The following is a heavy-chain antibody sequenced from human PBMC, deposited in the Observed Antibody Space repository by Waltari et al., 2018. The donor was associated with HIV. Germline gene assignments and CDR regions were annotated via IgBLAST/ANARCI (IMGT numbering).Heavy chain of an antibody. CDR2: VRHGEGI. CDR3: TRHRVLEFYYFAH. Sequence: QVQLQQWGAGLVKPLETLSLTCVDLDGSLTGHSWSWIRLPPGRGLEWIGDVRHGEGINYNPSLKSRVAISMDTSTNRFSLRMYSVTAADTAVYFCTRHRVLEFYYFAHWGLGTQVTVSS. D-gene: IGHD3-10*01. J-gene: IGHJ4*02. V-gene: IGHV4-34*02. CDR1: DGSLTGHS.